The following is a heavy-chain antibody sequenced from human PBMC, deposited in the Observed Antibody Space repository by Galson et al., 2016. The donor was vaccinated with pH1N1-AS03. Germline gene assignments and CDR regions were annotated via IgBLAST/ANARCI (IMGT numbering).Heavy chain of an antibody. CDR1: GGSFIGYY. D-gene: IGHD3-16*01. J-gene: IGHJ3*01. CDR3: ARLRMSGSVWGVFDL. V-gene: IGHV4-34*01. CDR2: INHSGTS. Sequence: LSLNCAVDGGSFIGYYCSWLRQAPGKGLEWIGEINHSGTSNFNPSLKSRVTIPEDTSKKQFSLKMTSLAAADTAVYYCARLRMSGSVWGVFDLWGQGTMVTVSS.